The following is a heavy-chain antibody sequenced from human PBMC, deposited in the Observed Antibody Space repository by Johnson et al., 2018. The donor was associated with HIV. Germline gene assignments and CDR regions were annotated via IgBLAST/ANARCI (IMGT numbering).Heavy chain of an antibody. Sequence: QMQLVESGGGVVQPGRSLRLSCAASGFTFSSYAMHWVRQAPGKGLEWVAVLWYDGSTKYFADSVKGRFTISRDNSKNTLYLQMNSLRAEDTAVYYCAKDMGAYQLLYAFDIWGQGTMVTVSS. CDR2: LWYDGSTK. D-gene: IGHD2-2*02. CDR1: GFTFSSYA. V-gene: IGHV3-33*06. CDR3: AKDMGAYQLLYAFDI. J-gene: IGHJ3*02.